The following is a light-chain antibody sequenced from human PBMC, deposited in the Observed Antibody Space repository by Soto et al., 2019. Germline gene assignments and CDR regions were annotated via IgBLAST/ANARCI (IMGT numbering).Light chain of an antibody. V-gene: IGKV1-33*01. CDR1: RDIDNY. CDR3: QQYNVYSWT. CDR2: DAS. J-gene: IGKJ1*01. Sequence: DIQMTQSPSSLSASVGDRVTITCQASRDIDNYLNWYQQKPGKAPNLLIYDASNLETGVPLRFSGSRSGTHFTLTISSLQPDDFATYYCQQYNVYSWTFGQGTKVEIK.